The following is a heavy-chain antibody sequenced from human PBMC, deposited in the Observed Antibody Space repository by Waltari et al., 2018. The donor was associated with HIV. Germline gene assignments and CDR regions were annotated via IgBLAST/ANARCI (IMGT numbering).Heavy chain of an antibody. J-gene: IGHJ4*02. CDR1: GLTSRPYG. CDR2: ISYDGSNK. CDR3: AAYRIVVVAAAMDY. V-gene: IGHV3-30*03. D-gene: IGHD2-15*01. Sequence: QVQLVESGGGVVQPGRSLSLSCAVSGLTSRPYGLHWVRQAPGKGLEWVAVISYDGSNKFYADSVKGRFTISRDSLKDTLYLQMDSLRVEDTAVYYCAAYRIVVVAAAMDYWGQGTLVTVSS.